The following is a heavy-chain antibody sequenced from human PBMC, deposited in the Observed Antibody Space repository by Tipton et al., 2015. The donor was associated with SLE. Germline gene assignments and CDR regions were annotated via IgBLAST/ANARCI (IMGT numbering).Heavy chain of an antibody. CDR2: IYYSGST. CDR3: ARQSYPGLVVYAHNWFDP. Sequence: GLVKPSETLSLTCTVSGGSIRGYYWSWIRQPPGKGLEWIGYIYYSGSTNYNPSLKSRVTISVDTSKNQFSLKLSSVTAADTAVYYCARQSYPGLVVYAHNWFDPWGQGTLVTVSS. V-gene: IGHV4-59*08. CDR1: GGSIRGYY. D-gene: IGHD2-8*02. J-gene: IGHJ5*02.